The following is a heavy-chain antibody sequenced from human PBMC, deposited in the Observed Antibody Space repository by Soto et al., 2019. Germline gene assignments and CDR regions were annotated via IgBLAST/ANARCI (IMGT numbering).Heavy chain of an antibody. D-gene: IGHD3-9*01. V-gene: IGHV1-2*02. CDR3: ARDSIWTGYSPYNWFDP. Sequence: ASVKVSCKASGYTFTGYYMHWVRQAPGQGLEWMGWINPNSGGTNYAQKFQGRVTMTRDTSISTAYMELSRLRSNDTAVYYCARDSIWTGYSPYNWFDPWGQGTLVTVSS. J-gene: IGHJ5*02. CDR2: INPNSGGT. CDR1: GYTFTGYY.